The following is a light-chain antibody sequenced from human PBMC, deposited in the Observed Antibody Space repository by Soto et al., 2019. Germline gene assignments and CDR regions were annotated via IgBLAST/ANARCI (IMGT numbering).Light chain of an antibody. J-gene: IGKJ2*01. CDR1: RSVLFSSDSENY. V-gene: IGKV4-1*01. CDR3: QQYYSSPYT. CDR2: WAS. Sequence: DIVMTQSPDSLAVSLGERATIHCKSSRSVLFSSDSENYLAWYQQKPGQPPKLLIYWASTRESGVPDRFSGSGSGTDFTLTISSLQAEDVAVYYCQQYYSSPYTFGQGTKLEI.